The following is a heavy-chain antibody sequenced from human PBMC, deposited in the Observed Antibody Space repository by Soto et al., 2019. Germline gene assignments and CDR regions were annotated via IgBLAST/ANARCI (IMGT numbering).Heavy chain of an antibody. Sequence: EVQLLESGGGLVQPGGSLRLSCAASGLTFSNYAMSWVRQAPGKGLEWVSAITGRGAGTYYADSMKGRFTISRDNSKKALDLQVNSPRAEDTAVYYCAKGFYEGTATPRLVYWAQGTRVTVPS. CDR2: ITGRGAGT. J-gene: IGHJ4*02. D-gene: IGHD3-16*01. V-gene: IGHV3-23*01. CDR3: AKGFYEGTATPRLVY. CDR1: GLTFSNYA.